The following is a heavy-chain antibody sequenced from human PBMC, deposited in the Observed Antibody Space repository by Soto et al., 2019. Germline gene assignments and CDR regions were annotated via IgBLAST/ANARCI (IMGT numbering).Heavy chain of an antibody. CDR3: ATHTVVTPGNYYYGMDV. CDR1: GGTFSSYA. J-gene: IGHJ6*02. Sequence: QVQLVQSGAEVKKPGSSVKVSCKASGGTFSSYAISWVRQAPGQGLEWMEGIIPIFRTTGYAQKFQGRVTITADESTSTAYMEVSSLRSEDTAVYYCATHTVVTPGNYYYGMDVWGQGTTVTVSS. CDR2: IIPIFRTT. V-gene: IGHV1-69*12. D-gene: IGHD2-21*02.